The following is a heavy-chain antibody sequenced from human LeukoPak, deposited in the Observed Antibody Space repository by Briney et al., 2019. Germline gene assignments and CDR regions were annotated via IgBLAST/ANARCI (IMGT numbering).Heavy chain of an antibody. CDR1: GFTVSGNY. CDR3: VKEDYCSRSSCRGRPTN. D-gene: IGHD2-2*01. V-gene: IGHV3-53*01. Sequence: GGSLRLSCAASGFTVSGNYWNWVRQAPGKGLEWLSIIYSSGSTYYADSVKGRFTISRDNSKNTVYLQMNSLRAEDTAVYYCVKEDYCSRSSCRGRPTNWGQGTLVTVSS. J-gene: IGHJ4*02. CDR2: IYSSGST.